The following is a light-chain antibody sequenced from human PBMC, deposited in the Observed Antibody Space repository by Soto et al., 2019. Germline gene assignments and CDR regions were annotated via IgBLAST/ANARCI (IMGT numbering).Light chain of an antibody. CDR2: KAS. J-gene: IGKJ3*01. V-gene: IGKV1-5*03. CDR1: QSISSW. Sequence: IQLTQSTYTLSAFFGDRVPITCRASQSISSWLAWYQQKSGKAPKVLIYKASNLESGVPSRFSGSGSGTEFTLTISSLQPDDFGTYYCQQYSSYPFTFGPGTKVDI. CDR3: QQYSSYPFT.